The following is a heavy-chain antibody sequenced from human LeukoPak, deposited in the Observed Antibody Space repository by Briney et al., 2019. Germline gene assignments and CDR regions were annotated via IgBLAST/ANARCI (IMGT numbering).Heavy chain of an antibody. CDR2: INHSGST. CDR3: ARDAGDHNSDAEYFQH. D-gene: IGHD4-17*01. CDR1: GGSLSGYY. V-gene: IGHV4-34*01. Sequence: PSETLSLTCAVYGGSLSGYYWNWIRQPPGKGLEYIGEINHSGSTNYNPSLKSRVTISIDTYKNQFSLKLSSVTAADTAVYYCARDAGDHNSDAEYFQHWGQGTLVTVSS. J-gene: IGHJ1*01.